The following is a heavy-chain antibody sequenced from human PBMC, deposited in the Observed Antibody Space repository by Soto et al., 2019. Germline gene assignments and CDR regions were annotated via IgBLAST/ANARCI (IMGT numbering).Heavy chain of an antibody. CDR3: AKARPYIVLGTSGAFDI. CDR1: GFTFRSYA. CDR2: ISGSGGNT. J-gene: IGHJ3*02. D-gene: IGHD2-21*01. V-gene: IGHV3-23*01. Sequence: EVQLLESGGGLVPPGGSLRLACAASGFTFRSYAMSWVRQAPGKGLEWVSTISGSGGNTYYADSMKGRFTISRDNSRKTRDLQMNSLRAEDTAVYYCAKARPYIVLGTSGAFDIWGQGTMVTVSS.